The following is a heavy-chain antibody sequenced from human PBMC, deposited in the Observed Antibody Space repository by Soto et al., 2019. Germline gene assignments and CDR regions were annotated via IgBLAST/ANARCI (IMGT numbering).Heavy chain of an antibody. CDR2: INHSGST. D-gene: IGHD3-22*01. CDR1: GGSFSGYY. CDR3: ARGLEDSSGYYLPDFDY. J-gene: IGHJ4*02. Sequence: SETLSLTCAVYGGSFSGYYLSWIRQHPGKGLEWIGEINHSGSTNYNPSLKSRVTISVDTSKNQFSLKLSSVTAADTAVYYCARGLEDSSGYYLPDFDYWGQGTLVTVSS. V-gene: IGHV4-34*01.